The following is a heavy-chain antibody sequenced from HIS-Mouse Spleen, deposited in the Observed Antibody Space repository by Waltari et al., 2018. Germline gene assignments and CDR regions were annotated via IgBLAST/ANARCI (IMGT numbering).Heavy chain of an antibody. V-gene: IGHV4-39*07. CDR2: IEYSGST. D-gene: IGHD6-13*01. CDR1: GGSISSSSYY. Sequence: QLQLQESGPGLVKPSETLSLTCTVSGGSISSSSYYWGWIRQPPGKGREWIERIEYSGSTPYNPSLKSRVTISVDTSKSQVSLKLSSVTAADTAVYYCAREIPYSSSWYDWYFDLWGRGTLVTVSS. CDR3: AREIPYSSSWYDWYFDL. J-gene: IGHJ2*01.